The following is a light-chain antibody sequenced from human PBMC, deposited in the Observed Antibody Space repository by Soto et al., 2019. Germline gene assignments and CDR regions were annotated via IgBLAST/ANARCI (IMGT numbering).Light chain of an antibody. Sequence: EVVMTQSPDSLSVSPGEIATLSCRASQSVSSNLAWYQQKLGQAPRLLIYGASTRATGISARFSGSGSGTEFTHTISSLQSEDFAIYYCQQYKNWPRTFGQGTKVDIK. CDR3: QQYKNWPRT. CDR2: GAS. CDR1: QSVSSN. V-gene: IGKV3-15*01. J-gene: IGKJ1*01.